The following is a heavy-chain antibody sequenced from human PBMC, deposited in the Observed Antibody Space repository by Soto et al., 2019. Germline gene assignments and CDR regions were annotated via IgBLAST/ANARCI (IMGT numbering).Heavy chain of an antibody. CDR2: IGTAGDT. J-gene: IGHJ3*02. CDR3: ARGCCSGGSCSHPTVCAFDI. V-gene: IGHV3-13*01. CDR1: GFTFSSYD. Sequence: PGGSLRLSCAASGFTFSSYDMHWVRQATGKGLEWVSAIGTAGDTYYPGSVKGRFTISRENAKNSLYLQMNSLRAGDTAVYYCARGCCSGGSCSHPTVCAFDIWGQGTMVTVSS. D-gene: IGHD2-15*01.